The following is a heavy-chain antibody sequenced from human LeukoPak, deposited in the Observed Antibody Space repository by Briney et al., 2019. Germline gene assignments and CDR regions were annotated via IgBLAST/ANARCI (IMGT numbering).Heavy chain of an antibody. D-gene: IGHD6-19*01. CDR1: GFTFSSYA. V-gene: IGHV3-23*01. CDR2: ISASGGDT. J-gene: IGHJ5*02. Sequence: SGGSLRLSCAASGFTFSSYAMSWVRQAPGKGLEWVSSISASGGDTYYADSVKGRFTIYRDNSRNTLYLQLHSLRAEDTAIYYCARAGANWFDPWGQGSLVTVSS. CDR3: ARAGANWFDP.